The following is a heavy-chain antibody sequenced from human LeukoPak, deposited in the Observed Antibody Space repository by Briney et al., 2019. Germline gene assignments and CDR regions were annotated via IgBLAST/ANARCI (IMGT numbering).Heavy chain of an antibody. CDR2: INPKSGGP. J-gene: IGHJ4*02. CDR1: GYRFTDYY. D-gene: IGHD3-22*01. V-gene: IGHV1-2*02. CDR3: ARSDDSGYTF. Sequence: ASVKVSCKASGYRFTDYYIHWVRQAPGQGLEWLGWINPKSGGPNYGQKFQDRVTLTRNTSISTVYMEMRGLTSDDTAVYYCARSDDSGYTFWGQGTLVAVSS.